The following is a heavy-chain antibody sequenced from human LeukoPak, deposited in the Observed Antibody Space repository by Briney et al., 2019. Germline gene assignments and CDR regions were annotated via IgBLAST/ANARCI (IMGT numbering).Heavy chain of an antibody. Sequence: GGSLRLSCAASGFTVSSNYMSWVRQAPGKGLEWASVIYSGGSTYYADSVKGRFTISRDNSKNTLYLQMNSLRAEDTAVYYCARGPRGRELGFDYWGQGTLVTVSS. CDR3: ARGPRGRELGFDY. J-gene: IGHJ4*02. V-gene: IGHV3-53*01. D-gene: IGHD7-27*01. CDR1: GFTVSSNY. CDR2: IYSGGST.